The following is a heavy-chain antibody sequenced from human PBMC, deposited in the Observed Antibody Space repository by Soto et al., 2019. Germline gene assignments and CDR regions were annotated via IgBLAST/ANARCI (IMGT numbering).Heavy chain of an antibody. CDR3: ARDFYGGYTYGPGDY. CDR1: GFMFSAYW. D-gene: IGHD5-18*01. CDR2: IHGAGGKI. Sequence: PGGSLRLSCAASGFMFSAYWMSWVRQAPGKGLEWVAHIHGAGGKIYWVDSVRGRFTISRDNAKRSLYLQMNSLRAEDTAVYYCARDFYGGYTYGPGDYWGQGALVTVSS. V-gene: IGHV3-7*01. J-gene: IGHJ4*02.